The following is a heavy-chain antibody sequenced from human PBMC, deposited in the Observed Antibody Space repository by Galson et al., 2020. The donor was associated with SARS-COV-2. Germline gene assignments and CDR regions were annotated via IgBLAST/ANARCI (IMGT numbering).Heavy chain of an antibody. J-gene: IGHJ4*02. CDR2: TLYSGNT. CDR1: GGAIRSTKYY. V-gene: IGHV4-39*01. D-gene: IGHD1-7*01. Sequence: SETLSLTCTVSGGAIRSTKYYWGWIRQPPGKGLEWIGSTLYSGNTYYNPSLKSRVTISVDTFKNQFSLGMTSVTAADTAVYCCARLFNTGTYGGGQLDYWGQGILVTVSS. CDR3: ARLFNTGTYGGGQLDY.